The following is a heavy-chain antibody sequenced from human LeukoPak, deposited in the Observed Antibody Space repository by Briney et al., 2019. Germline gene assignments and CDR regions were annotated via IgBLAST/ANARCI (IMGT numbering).Heavy chain of an antibody. CDR2: ISSGGRTI. Sequence: PGGSLRLSCAASGFTFSDYYMSWIRQAPGKGLEWVSYISSGGRTIYYADSVKGRFTMSRDNAKNSLYLQMNSLRAEDTALYYCARDPGDIVVAGTFDYWGQGTLVTVSS. D-gene: IGHD6-19*01. CDR3: ARDPGDIVVAGTFDY. V-gene: IGHV3-11*01. J-gene: IGHJ4*02. CDR1: GFTFSDYY.